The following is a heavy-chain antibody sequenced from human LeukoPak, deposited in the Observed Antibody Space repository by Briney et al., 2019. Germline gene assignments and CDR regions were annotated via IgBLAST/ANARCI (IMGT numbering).Heavy chain of an antibody. V-gene: IGHV1-69*13. CDR3: ARDTAQNELDY. D-gene: IGHD1-1*01. Sequence: SVKVSCKASGGTFSSYATSWVRQAPGQGLEWMGGIFPIFGTANYAQKFQGRVTITAGESTSTAYMELSSLRSEDTAVYYCARDTAQNELDYWGQGTLGTVSS. CDR2: IFPIFGTA. CDR1: GGTFSSYA. J-gene: IGHJ4*02.